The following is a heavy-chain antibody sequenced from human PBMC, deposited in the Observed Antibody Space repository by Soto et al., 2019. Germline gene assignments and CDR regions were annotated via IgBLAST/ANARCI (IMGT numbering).Heavy chain of an antibody. V-gene: IGHV4-34*01. CDR2: INHSGST. J-gene: IGHJ6*03. CDR3: ARGQREVRGVIGFGVYYYYNYMAV. Sequence: PSETLSLSCAGYGGSFSGYYWSWIRQPPGKGLEWIGEINHSGSTNYNPSLKSRVTISVDTSKNQFSLKLSSVTAADTAVYYCARGQREVRGVIGFGVYYYYNYMAVWGKGTTVTVS. D-gene: IGHD3-10*01. CDR1: GGSFSGYY.